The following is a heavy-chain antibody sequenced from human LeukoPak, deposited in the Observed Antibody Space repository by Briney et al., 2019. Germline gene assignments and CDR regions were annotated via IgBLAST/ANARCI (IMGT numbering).Heavy chain of an antibody. CDR2: ISNDGSSE. CDR3: ARGQLWLLSY. Sequence: GGSLRLSCAASGFTFSRFAMYWVRQAPGKGLEWVAIISNDGSSEYYADSVKGRFTISRDNSKNTLYQQMNSLRAEDTAVYYCARGQLWLLSYWGQGTLVTVSS. J-gene: IGHJ4*02. CDR1: GFTFSRFA. V-gene: IGHV3-30-3*01. D-gene: IGHD5-18*01.